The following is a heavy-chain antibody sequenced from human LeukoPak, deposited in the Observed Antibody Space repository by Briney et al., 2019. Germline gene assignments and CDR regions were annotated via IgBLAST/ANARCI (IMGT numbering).Heavy chain of an antibody. CDR1: GYTFTSYG. Sequence: ASVKVSCKASGYTFTSYGISWVRQGPGQGLEWMGWISAYNGNTNYAQKLQGRVTMTTDTSTSTAYMELRSLRSDDTAVYYCARAVSSGYYSSIYYYYGMDVWGQGTTVTVSS. J-gene: IGHJ6*02. V-gene: IGHV1-18*01. CDR3: ARAVSSGYYSSIYYYYGMDV. D-gene: IGHD3-22*01. CDR2: ISAYNGNT.